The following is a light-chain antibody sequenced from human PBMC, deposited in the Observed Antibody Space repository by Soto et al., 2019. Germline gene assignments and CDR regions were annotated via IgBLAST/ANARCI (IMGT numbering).Light chain of an antibody. CDR3: AAWDDSLNGLYV. CDR2: SDN. V-gene: IGLV1-44*01. Sequence: QSVLTQPPSASGTPGQRVTFSCSGSSSNIGSNVVHWYQQLPGAAPKLLIHSDNQRPSGVPDRFSGSKAGTSASLAISGLQSEDEADYYCAAWDDSLNGLYVFGTGTKVTVL. CDR1: SSNIGSNV. J-gene: IGLJ1*01.